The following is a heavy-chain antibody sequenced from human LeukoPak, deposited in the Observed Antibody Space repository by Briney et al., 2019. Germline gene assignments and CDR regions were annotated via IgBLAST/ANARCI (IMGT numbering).Heavy chain of an antibody. CDR2: IRYDGSNK. CDR3: AKVYDFWSGYPELPDY. CDR1: VFTFSSYG. J-gene: IGHJ4*02. D-gene: IGHD3-3*01. Sequence: PGGSLRLSCAASVFTFSSYGMHWVRQAPGKGLEWVAFIRYDGSNKYYADSVKGRFTISRDNSKNTLYLQMNSLRAEDTAVYYCAKVYDFWSGYPELPDYWGQGTLVTVSS. V-gene: IGHV3-30*02.